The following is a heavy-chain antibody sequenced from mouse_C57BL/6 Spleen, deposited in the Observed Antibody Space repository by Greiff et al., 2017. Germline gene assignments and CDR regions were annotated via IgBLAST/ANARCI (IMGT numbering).Heavy chain of an antibody. CDR2: ISDGGSYT. J-gene: IGHJ4*01. Sequence: EVHLVESGGGLVKPGGSLKLSCAASGFTFSSYAMSWVRQTPEKRLEWVATISDGGSYTYYPDNVKGRFTISRDNAKNNLYLQMSHLKSEDTAMYYCAREGWFYAMDYWGQGTSVTGSS. V-gene: IGHV5-4*01. CDR1: GFTFSSYA. CDR3: AREGWFYAMDY. D-gene: IGHD3-3*01.